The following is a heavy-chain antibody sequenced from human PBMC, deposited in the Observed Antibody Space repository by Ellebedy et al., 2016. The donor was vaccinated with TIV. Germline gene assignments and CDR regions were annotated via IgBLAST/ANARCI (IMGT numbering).Heavy chain of an antibody. CDR1: GFTFDDFA. CDR2: ISWNSDNI. J-gene: IGHJ4*02. CDR3: AKVPGGLLWFGELSNEYYFDC. V-gene: IGHV3-9*01. Sequence: SLKISCAASGFTFDDFAMHWVRQAPGKGLEWVSGISWNSDNIGYADSVKGRFTIYRDNAKNSLYLQMNSLRAEDTALYYCAKVPGGLLWFGELSNEYYFDCWGQGTLVTVSS. D-gene: IGHD3-10*01.